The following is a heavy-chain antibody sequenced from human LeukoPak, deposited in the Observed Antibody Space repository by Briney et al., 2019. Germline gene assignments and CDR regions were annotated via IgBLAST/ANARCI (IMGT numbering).Heavy chain of an antibody. V-gene: IGHV3-21*01. D-gene: IGHD6-6*01. J-gene: IGHJ4*02. CDR2: ISSSSSYI. CDR3: ARDPIYSSSSGYFDY. Sequence: GGSLRLSCAASGFTFSDYYMSWVRQAPGKGLEWVSSISSSSSYIYYADSVKGRFTISRDNAKNSLYLQMNSLRAEDTAVYYCARDPIYSSSSGYFDYWGQGTLVTVSS. CDR1: GFTFSDYY.